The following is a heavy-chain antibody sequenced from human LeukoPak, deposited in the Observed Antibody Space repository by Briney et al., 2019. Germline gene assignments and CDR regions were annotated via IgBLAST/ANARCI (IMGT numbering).Heavy chain of an antibody. Sequence: GGSLRLSCSASGFTFSNYAIHWVCQAPGKGLEYVSAISTNGGTTYYADSVKGRFTISRDNSKNTLYLQMSSLRAVDTAVYYCVKDTNGFDYWGQGTLVTVSS. CDR1: GFTFSNYA. CDR3: VKDTNGFDY. CDR2: ISTNGGTT. V-gene: IGHV3-64D*08. J-gene: IGHJ4*02.